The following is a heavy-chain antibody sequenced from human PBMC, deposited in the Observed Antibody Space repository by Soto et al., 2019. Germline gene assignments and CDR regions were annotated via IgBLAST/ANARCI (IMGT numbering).Heavy chain of an antibody. CDR1: GGSFSGYY. Sequence: PSETLSLTCAVYGGSFSGYYWSWIRQPPGKGLEWIGEINHSGSTNYNPSLKSRVTISVDTSKNQFSLKLSSVTAADTAVYYCARGRGYYYYYCMDVWDQGTTVTVSS. J-gene: IGHJ6*02. V-gene: IGHV4-34*01. CDR3: ARGRGYYYYYCMDV. CDR2: INHSGST.